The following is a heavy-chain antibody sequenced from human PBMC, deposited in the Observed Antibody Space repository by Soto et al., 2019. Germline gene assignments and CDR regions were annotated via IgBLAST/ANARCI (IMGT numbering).Heavy chain of an antibody. V-gene: IGHV3-11*04. D-gene: IGHD6-19*01. CDR2: ISTTSSTI. Sequence: VGSLRLSCAASGFTFSDYYMSWIRQAPGKGLECISYISTTSSTIYYADSVKGRFTISRDNAKNSLYLQMNSLRAEDTAVYYCARGVAVYYYYYGMDVWGQGTTVTVSS. CDR3: ARGVAVYYYYYGMDV. J-gene: IGHJ6*02. CDR1: GFTFSDYY.